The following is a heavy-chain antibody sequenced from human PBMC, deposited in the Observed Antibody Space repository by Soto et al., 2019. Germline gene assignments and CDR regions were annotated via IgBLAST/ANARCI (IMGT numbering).Heavy chain of an antibody. J-gene: IGHJ4*02. D-gene: IGHD4-17*01. V-gene: IGHV4-4*07. CDR1: GGSISSYY. Sequence: SETLSLTCTVSGGSISSYYWSWIRQPAGKGLEWIGRIYTSGSTNYNPSLKSRVTMSVDTSSNQVVLTITNMDPGDTATYFCAHAGDYDLLTFDHWGPGTLVTVSS. CDR3: AHAGDYDLLTFDH. CDR2: IYTSGST.